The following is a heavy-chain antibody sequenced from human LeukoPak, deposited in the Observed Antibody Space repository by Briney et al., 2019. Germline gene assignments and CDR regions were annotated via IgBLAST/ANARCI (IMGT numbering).Heavy chain of an antibody. D-gene: IGHD3-22*01. J-gene: IGHJ5*02. CDR3: AGGYYYDSSGFTPSYP. Sequence: PGGSLRLSCAASGFTFSSYSMNWVRQAPGKGLEWVSSISSSSSYIYYADSVKGRFTISRDNAKNSLYLQMNSLRAEDTAVYYCAGGYYYDSSGFTPSYPWGQGTLVTVSS. CDR2: ISSSSSYI. V-gene: IGHV3-21*01. CDR1: GFTFSSYS.